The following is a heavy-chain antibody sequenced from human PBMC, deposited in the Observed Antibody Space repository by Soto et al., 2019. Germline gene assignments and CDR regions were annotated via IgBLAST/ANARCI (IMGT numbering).Heavy chain of an antibody. D-gene: IGHD4-4*01. CDR1: GFPFSDYY. CDR2: ISSSGSTI. CDR3: ARDLGRWDHSSVSSLDP. J-gene: IGHJ5*02. Sequence: GGALRLSCAGSGFPFSDYYMSWIRQSPGKGLEWVSYISSSGSTIYYADSVKGRFTISRDNAKNSLYLQMNSLRAEETAVYYCARDLGRWDHSSVSSLDPWGQGILFTFSS. V-gene: IGHV3-11*01.